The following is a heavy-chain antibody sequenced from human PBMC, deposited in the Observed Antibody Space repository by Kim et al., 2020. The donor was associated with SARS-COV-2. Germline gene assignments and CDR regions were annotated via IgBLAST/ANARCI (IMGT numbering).Heavy chain of an antibody. V-gene: IGHV3-33*01. CDR3: ARGGVTAHDI. J-gene: IGHJ3*02. Sequence: YAASVRGRFTISRGNSKHTLYLQMNSLRAEDTAVYYCARGGVTAHDIWGQGTMVTVSS. D-gene: IGHD2-21*02.